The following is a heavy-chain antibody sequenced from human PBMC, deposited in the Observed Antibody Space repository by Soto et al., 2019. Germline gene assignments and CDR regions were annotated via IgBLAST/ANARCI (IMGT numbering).Heavy chain of an antibody. Sequence: GGSLRLSCAASGFTFSSYGMHWVRQAPGKGLEWVAVISYDGSNKYYADSVKGRFTISRDNSKNTLYLQMNSRRAEDTAVYYCAQDPLWFGALRYYYYGMDVWGQGTTVTVSS. CDR2: ISYDGSNK. J-gene: IGHJ6*02. CDR1: GFTFSSYG. D-gene: IGHD3-10*01. CDR3: AQDPLWFGALRYYYYGMDV. V-gene: IGHV3-30*18.